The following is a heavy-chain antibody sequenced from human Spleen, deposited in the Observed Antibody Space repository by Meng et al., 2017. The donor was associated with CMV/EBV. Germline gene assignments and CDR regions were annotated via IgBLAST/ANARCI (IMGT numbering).Heavy chain of an antibody. V-gene: IGHV1-2*02. CDR3: ARGGFWSGQDAFDI. CDR1: GYTFTSYG. J-gene: IGHJ3*02. D-gene: IGHD3-3*01. Sequence: ASVKVSCKTSGYTFTSYGVAWVRQAPGQGLEWMGWINGNSGGTKYAQKFQGRVTLTRDRSITTASLELSGLRSDDTAVYYCARGGFWSGQDAFDIWGQGTMVTVSS. CDR2: INGNSGGT.